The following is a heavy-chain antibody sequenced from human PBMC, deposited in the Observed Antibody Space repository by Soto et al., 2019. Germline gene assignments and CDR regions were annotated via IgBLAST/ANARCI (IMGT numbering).Heavy chain of an antibody. CDR1: NDSISTYY. D-gene: IGHD7-27*01. Sequence: SETLSLTCTVSNDSISTYYWTWIRQPPGKGLEWIGFIYYSGSTNYNPSLQSRVTISVDTSKNQFSLKMNSVTAADTAVYYCARPGRDWGALHYWGQGP. V-gene: IGHV4-59*08. CDR3: ARPGRDWGALHY. J-gene: IGHJ4*02. CDR2: IYYSGST.